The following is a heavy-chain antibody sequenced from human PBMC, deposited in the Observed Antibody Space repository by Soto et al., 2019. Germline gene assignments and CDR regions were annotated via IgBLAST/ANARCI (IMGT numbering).Heavy chain of an antibody. D-gene: IGHD1-7*01. CDR1: AYTFTTYG. V-gene: IGHV1-18*04. CDR3: ARDNRKELGVEGLSALDV. J-gene: IGHJ6*02. Sequence: QVQLVQSGPEVKKPGASVKVSCKASAYTFTTYGISWVRQAPGQGLEWMGWISGYNGQTNYAQKSRGRVTLTTDTSTRTAYMEMRSLRSDDAAMYYCARDNRKELGVEGLSALDVWGQGTTVAV. CDR2: ISGYNGQT.